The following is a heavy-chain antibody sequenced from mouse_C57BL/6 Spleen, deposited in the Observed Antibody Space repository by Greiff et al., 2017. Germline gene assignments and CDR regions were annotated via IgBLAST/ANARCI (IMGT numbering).Heavy chain of an antibody. CDR1: GFTFSSYS. J-gene: IGHJ4*01. D-gene: IGHD3-3*01. Sequence: EVKLQESGGGLVKPGGSLKLSCAASGFTFSSYSMSWVRQTPEERLEWVATISGGGGNTYYPDSVKGRFTISRDNAKKTLYLQLSSLRSEDTALYYCARHRERSYAMDYWGQGTSVTVSS. CDR3: ARHRERSYAMDY. V-gene: IGHV5-9*01. CDR2: ISGGGGNT.